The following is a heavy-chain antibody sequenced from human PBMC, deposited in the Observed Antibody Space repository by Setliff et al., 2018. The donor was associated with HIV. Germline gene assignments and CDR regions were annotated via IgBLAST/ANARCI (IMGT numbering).Heavy chain of an antibody. Sequence: ASVKVSCKASGYTFTGYYMHWVRQAPGQGLEWMGWINPNSGGANYAQKFQGRVTMTRDTSITTAYMELSRLRSDDTAIYYCATKPRPIVVVPAATYWHFDLWGRGTLVTVSS. CDR2: INPNSGGA. J-gene: IGHJ2*01. CDR1: GYTFTGYY. V-gene: IGHV1-2*02. CDR3: ATKPRPIVVVPAATYWHFDL. D-gene: IGHD2-2*01.